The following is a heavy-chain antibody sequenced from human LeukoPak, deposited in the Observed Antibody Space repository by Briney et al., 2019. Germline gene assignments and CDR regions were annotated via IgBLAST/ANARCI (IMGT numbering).Heavy chain of an antibody. CDR2: IYYSGST. V-gene: IGHV4-39*07. Sequence: SETLSLTCTVSGDSISSSSYYWGWIRQPPGKGLEWIGSIYYSGSTYYNPSLQSRVTISVDTSKNQFSLKLSSVTAADTAVYYCARRLRDRWFDPWGQGTLVTVSS. CDR3: ARRLRDRWFDP. J-gene: IGHJ5*02. CDR1: GDSISSSSYY. D-gene: IGHD2-21*01.